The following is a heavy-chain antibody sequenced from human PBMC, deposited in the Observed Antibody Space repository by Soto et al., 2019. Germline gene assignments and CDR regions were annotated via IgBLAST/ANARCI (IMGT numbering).Heavy chain of an antibody. J-gene: IGHJ6*02. V-gene: IGHV1-18*01. Sequence: QVQLVQSGAEVQKPGASVKVSCKASGYTFTSYGISWVRQAPGQGLEWMGWFNAYNGNTNYPQKLQGRVTITTDTSTTTTYMEVMSLRTDDTAVYYYARARRLALRPVGMHVWGQRTTVTVSS. D-gene: IGHD6-6*01. CDR1: GYTFTSYG. CDR3: ARARRLALRPVGMHV. CDR2: FNAYNGNT.